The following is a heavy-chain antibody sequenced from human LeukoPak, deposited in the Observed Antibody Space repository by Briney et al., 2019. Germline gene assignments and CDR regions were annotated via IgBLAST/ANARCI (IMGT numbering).Heavy chain of an antibody. Sequence: SETLSLTCAVYGGSFSGYYWSWIRQPPGKGLEWIGEINHSGSTNYNPSLKSRVSISVDTSKNQFSLKLSSVTAADTAVYYCARITDRTIFGEIMHGFDVWGQGTPVTVSS. CDR1: GGSFSGYY. CDR2: INHSGST. J-gene: IGHJ3*01. D-gene: IGHD3-3*01. CDR3: ARITDRTIFGEIMHGFDV. V-gene: IGHV4-34*01.